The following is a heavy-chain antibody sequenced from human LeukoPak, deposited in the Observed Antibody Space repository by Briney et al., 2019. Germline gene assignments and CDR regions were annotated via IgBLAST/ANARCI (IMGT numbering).Heavy chain of an antibody. CDR1: GYTLTELS. Sequence: GASVKVSCKVSGYTLTELSMHWVRQAPGKGLEWMGGFDPEDGETIYAQKFQGRVTMTEDTSTDTAYMELSSLRSEDTAVYYCATVPRYSSGWYGWFDPWGQGTLVTVSS. CDR3: ATVPRYSSGWYGWFDP. V-gene: IGHV1-24*01. D-gene: IGHD6-19*01. CDR2: FDPEDGET. J-gene: IGHJ5*02.